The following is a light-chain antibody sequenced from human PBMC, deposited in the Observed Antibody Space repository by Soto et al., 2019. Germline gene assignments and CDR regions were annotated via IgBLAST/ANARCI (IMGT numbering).Light chain of an antibody. J-gene: IGKJ4*01. CDR2: GAS. V-gene: IGKV1-39*01. Sequence: DIQMTQSPSSLSASVGDRVTITCRASQYIGDFLNWYQQTPGKAPKLLIFGASNLHIGVPSRFSGSGSGTEFTLTINNLQREDFATYYCQQLESYPSTFGGGTKV. CDR1: QYIGDF. CDR3: QQLESYPST.